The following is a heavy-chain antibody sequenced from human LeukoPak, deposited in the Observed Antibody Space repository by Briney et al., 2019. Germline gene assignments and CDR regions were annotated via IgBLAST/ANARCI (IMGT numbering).Heavy chain of an antibody. D-gene: IGHD3-3*01. Sequence: PSETLSLTCTVSGGSISSSSYYWGWIRQPPGKGLEWIGSIYYSGSTYHNPSLKSRVTISVDTSKNQFSLKLSSVTAADTAVYYSGSRRPLAYYDFWSGYSTRWFDPWGQGTLVTVS. J-gene: IGHJ5*02. CDR1: GGSISSSSYY. CDR2: IYYSGST. V-gene: IGHV4-39*07. CDR3: GSRRPLAYYDFWSGYSTRWFDP.